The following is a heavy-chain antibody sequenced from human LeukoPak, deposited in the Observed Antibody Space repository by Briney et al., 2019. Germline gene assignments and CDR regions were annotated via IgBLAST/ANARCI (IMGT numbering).Heavy chain of an antibody. CDR3: ARGRKLVTMIVVVSLPRTYYFDY. J-gene: IGHJ4*02. CDR2: RSYDGSSK. CDR1: GCTFSTYA. V-gene: IGHV3-30*04. D-gene: IGHD3-22*01. Sequence: DPGGSLRLSCAASGCTFSTYAMHWVRQAPGKGLEWVAVRSYDGSSKYYADSVKGRRTISRDNSKNTLYLQMNRLRAEDTAVYYCARGRKLVTMIVVVSLPRTYYFDYWGQGTLVTVSS.